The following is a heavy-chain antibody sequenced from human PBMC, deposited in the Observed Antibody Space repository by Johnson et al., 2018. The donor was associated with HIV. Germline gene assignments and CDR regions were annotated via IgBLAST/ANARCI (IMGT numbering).Heavy chain of an antibody. J-gene: IGHJ3*02. CDR3: ARSSSGSRNALDI. Sequence: QVQLVESGGGLVKPGGSLRLSCAASGFTFSDYYMHWIRQAPGKGLEWVSYISSGGTTMYYSDSVKGRFTISRDNANNSLQLQMNRLRAEDTAVYYCARSSSGSRNALDIWGLGTMVTVSS. D-gene: IGHD1/OR15-1a*01. CDR2: ISSGGTTM. CDR1: GFTFSDYY. V-gene: IGHV3-11*04.